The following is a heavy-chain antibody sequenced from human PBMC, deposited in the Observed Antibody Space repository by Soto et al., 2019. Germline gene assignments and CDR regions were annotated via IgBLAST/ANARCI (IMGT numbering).Heavy chain of an antibody. CDR1: GFTFSSYA. CDR2: ISGSGGST. V-gene: IGHV3-23*01. J-gene: IGHJ4*02. CDR3: AAGYDFWSGYYPLNYFDY. Sequence: EVQLLESGGGLVQPGGSLRLSCAASGFTFSSYAMSWVRQAPGKGLEWVSAISGSGGSTYYADSVKGRFTISRDNSKNPLYLQMNSLRAEDTAVYYCAAGYDFWSGYYPLNYFDYWGQGTLVTVSS. D-gene: IGHD3-3*01.